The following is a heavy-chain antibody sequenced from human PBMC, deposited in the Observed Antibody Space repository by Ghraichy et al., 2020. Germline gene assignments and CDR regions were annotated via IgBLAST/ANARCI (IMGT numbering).Heavy chain of an antibody. CDR2: ISGGGTGT. J-gene: IGHJ5*02. Sequence: GSLRLSCAASGFTFSSYAMSWVRQAPGKGLEWVSTISGGGTGTYYADSVKGRFTISRDNSKNTLYLQMNSLRAEDTAVYYCAKTPGWIVPATIRSWGQGTLVTVSS. CDR1: GFTFSSYA. V-gene: IGHV3-23*01. D-gene: IGHD2-2*02. CDR3: AKTPGWIVPATIRS.